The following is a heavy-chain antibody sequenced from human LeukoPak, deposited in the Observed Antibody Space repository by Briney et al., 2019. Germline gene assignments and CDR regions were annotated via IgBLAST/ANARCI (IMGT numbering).Heavy chain of an antibody. CDR1: GGSISSSPYY. CDR3: AKGAGGFSYYNWFDP. D-gene: IGHD5-18*01. Sequence: SETLSFTCTVSGGSISSSPYYWGWIRQPPGKGLEWIGSIYYSGTTHYSPSLESRVTISVDTSKNQFSLKVASVTAADTAIYYCAKGAGGFSYYNWFDPWGQGTLVTVSS. J-gene: IGHJ5*02. CDR2: IYYSGTT. V-gene: IGHV4-39*07.